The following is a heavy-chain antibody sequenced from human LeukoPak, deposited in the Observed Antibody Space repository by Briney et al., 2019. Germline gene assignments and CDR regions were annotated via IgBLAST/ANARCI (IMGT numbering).Heavy chain of an antibody. V-gene: IGHV4-34*01. J-gene: IGHJ5*02. CDR3: ARGQDYCSSTSCYNWFDP. D-gene: IGHD2-2*01. Sequence: SETLSLTCAVYGGSFSGYYWSWIRQPPGKGLEWIGEINHRGSTNYNPSLKSRVTISVDTSKTQFSLKLSSVTAADTAVYYCARGQDYCSSTSCYNWFDPWVQGTLVTVSS. CDR1: GGSFSGYY. CDR2: INHRGST.